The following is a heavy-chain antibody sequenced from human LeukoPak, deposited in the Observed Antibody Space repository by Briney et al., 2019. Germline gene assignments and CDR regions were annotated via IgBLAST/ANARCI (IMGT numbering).Heavy chain of an antibody. Sequence: SETLSLTCTVSGGSISSYYWSWIRQPAGKGLEWIGRIYTSGSTNYNPSLKSRVTISVDTSKNQFSLKLSSVTAADTAVYFCARGGRLLGKFDYRGQGTLVTVSS. CDR1: GGSISSYY. CDR2: IYTSGST. V-gene: IGHV4-4*07. J-gene: IGHJ4*02. CDR3: ARGGRLLGKFDY. D-gene: IGHD3-22*01.